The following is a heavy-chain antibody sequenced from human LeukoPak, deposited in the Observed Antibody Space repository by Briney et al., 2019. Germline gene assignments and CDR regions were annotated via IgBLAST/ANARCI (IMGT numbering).Heavy chain of an antibody. CDR3: AKDCSTTSCQRLFDY. V-gene: IGHV3-23*01. CDR1: GFTFSSYA. J-gene: IGHJ4*02. D-gene: IGHD2-2*01. Sequence: GGSLRLSCAVSGFTFSSYAMSWVRQAPGKGLEWVSAISGSGGSTHYADSVKGRFTISRDNSKNMLYLQMNSLRAEDRALYYCAKDCSTTSCQRLFDYWGQGTLVTVSS. CDR2: ISGSGGST.